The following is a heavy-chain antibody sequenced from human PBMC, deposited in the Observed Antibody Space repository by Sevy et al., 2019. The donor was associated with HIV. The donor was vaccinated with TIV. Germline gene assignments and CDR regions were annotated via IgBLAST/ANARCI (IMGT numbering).Heavy chain of an antibody. V-gene: IGHV4-59*01. CDR3: ARGYGDYDLAIYYYYYYMDV. D-gene: IGHD4-17*01. CDR2: IYNSGTT. Sequence: SETLSLTCTVSGVSISNYYWSWIRQPPGKGLEWIGNIYNSGTTNYNPSLQSRVTISVDTSKNQFSLKLSSVTAADTAVYYCARGYGDYDLAIYYYYYYMDVWGKGTTVTVSS. J-gene: IGHJ6*03. CDR1: GVSISNYY.